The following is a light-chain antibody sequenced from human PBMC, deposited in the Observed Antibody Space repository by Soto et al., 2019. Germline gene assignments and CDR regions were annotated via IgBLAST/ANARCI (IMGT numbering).Light chain of an antibody. CDR1: QSISSW. CDR3: QQYNRYSLT. V-gene: IGKV1-5*01. CDR2: DAS. J-gene: IGKJ4*01. Sequence: DIQMTQSPSTLSASVGDRVTITCRASQSISSWLAGYQQKPGKAPKLLIYDASSLESGVPSRFSGSGSDTEVTLTINNRQPDDFATYHCQQYNRYSLTFGGGTKVEIK.